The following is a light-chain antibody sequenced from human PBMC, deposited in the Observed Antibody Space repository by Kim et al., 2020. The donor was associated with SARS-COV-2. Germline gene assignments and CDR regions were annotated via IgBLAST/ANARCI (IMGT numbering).Light chain of an antibody. J-gene: IGKJ1*01. V-gene: IGKV4-1*01. CDR3: QRYYNIPRT. Sequence: DIVMTQSPDSLAVSLGERATINCKSSQNILYSSNNKNYLAWYQQKPGQPPKLLIFWASTRESGVPDRFSGSGSGTDFTLTISSLQAEDVAVYYCQRYYNIPRTFGQGTKVDIK. CDR2: WAS. CDR1: QNILYSSNNKNY.